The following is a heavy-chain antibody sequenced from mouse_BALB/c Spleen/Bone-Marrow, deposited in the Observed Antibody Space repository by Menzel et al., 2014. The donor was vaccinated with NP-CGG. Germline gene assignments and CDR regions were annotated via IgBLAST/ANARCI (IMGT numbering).Heavy chain of an antibody. CDR2: IHYSGST. D-gene: IGHD1-1*01. Sequence: DVKLQESGPDLVKPSQSLSLTCTVTGYSITSGYSWHWIRQFPGNKLEWMGYIHYSGSTNYNPSPKSRISITRDTSKNQFFLQLNSVTTEDTATYYCAPTTVVAHYAMDYWGQGTSVTVSS. J-gene: IGHJ4*01. CDR3: APTTVVAHYAMDY. CDR1: GYSITSGYS. V-gene: IGHV3-1*02.